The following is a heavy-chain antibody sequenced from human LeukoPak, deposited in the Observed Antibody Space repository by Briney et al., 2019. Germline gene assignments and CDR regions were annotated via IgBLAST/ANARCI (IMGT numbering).Heavy chain of an antibody. V-gene: IGHV5-51*01. CDR1: GYSFTTYW. CDR2: IYPGDADT. CDR3: ARVSSGWPLDY. J-gene: IGHJ4*02. D-gene: IGHD6-19*01. Sequence: GESLKISCKASGYSFTTYWVGCVRQMPGKGLEWMGIIYPGDADTRYSPSFQGQVTISADKSISTAYLQWSSLKASDTAMYFCARVSSGWPLDYWGQGTLVTVSS.